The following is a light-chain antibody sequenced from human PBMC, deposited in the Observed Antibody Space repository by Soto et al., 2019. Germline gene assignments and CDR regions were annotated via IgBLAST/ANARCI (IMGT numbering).Light chain of an antibody. V-gene: IGLV6-57*01. Sequence: NFMLTQPHSVSESPGKTVTISCARNTGSIASNSVQWYQQRPGSSPTTVIFEDNQRPSGVPDRFFGSIDGSSNSASLIISGLKTEDEADYYCQSSDSGTWVFGGGTKLTVL. CDR3: QSSDSGTWV. CDR1: TGSIASNS. CDR2: EDN. J-gene: IGLJ3*02.